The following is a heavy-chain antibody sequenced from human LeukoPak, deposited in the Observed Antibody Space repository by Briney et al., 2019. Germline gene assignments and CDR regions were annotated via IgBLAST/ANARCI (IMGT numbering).Heavy chain of an antibody. V-gene: IGHV3-20*04. CDR3: ARKMRDFWSGYPHYYYYMDV. D-gene: IGHD3-3*01. CDR1: GFTFDDYG. CDR2: INWNGGST. Sequence: GGSLRLSCAASGFTFDDYGMSWVRQAPGKGLEWVSGINWNGGSTGYADSVKGRFTISRDNAKNSLYLQMNSLRAEDTALYYCARKMRDFWSGYPHYYYYMDVWGKGTTVTVSS. J-gene: IGHJ6*03.